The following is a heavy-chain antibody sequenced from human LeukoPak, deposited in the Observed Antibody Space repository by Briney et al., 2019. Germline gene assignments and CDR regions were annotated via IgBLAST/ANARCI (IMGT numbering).Heavy chain of an antibody. Sequence: GGSLRLSCAASGFTFSSYRMNWVRQAPGKGLEWGSYICSSSSTIYYADSVKGRVTISRDNAKNSLYLQMNSLRAEDTAVYYCARFLKLGPYYYYYYMDVWGKGTTVTISS. D-gene: IGHD7-27*01. CDR2: ICSSSSTI. V-gene: IGHV3-48*01. CDR1: GFTFSSYR. CDR3: ARFLKLGPYYYYYYMDV. J-gene: IGHJ6*03.